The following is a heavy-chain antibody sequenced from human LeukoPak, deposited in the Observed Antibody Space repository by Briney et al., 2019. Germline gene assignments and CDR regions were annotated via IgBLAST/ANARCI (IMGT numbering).Heavy chain of an antibody. CDR1: GFTFSSYG. J-gene: IGHJ4*02. CDR2: ISYDGSNK. Sequence: PGGSLRLSCAASGFTFSSYGMHWVRQAPGKGLEWVAVISYDGSNKYYADSVKGRFTISRDNSKNTLYLQMNSLRAEDTAVYYCARNLIPEQLVLNFWGQGTLVTVSS. V-gene: IGHV3-30*03. CDR3: ARNLIPEQLVLNF. D-gene: IGHD6-13*01.